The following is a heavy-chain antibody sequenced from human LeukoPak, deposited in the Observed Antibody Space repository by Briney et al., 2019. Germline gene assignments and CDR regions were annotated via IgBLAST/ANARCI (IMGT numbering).Heavy chain of an antibody. CDR2: ISYDGSNK. J-gene: IGHJ6*02. CDR3: AKDHYMTTVWYYYGMDV. Sequence: GGSLRLSCAASGFTFSSYAMHWVRQAPGKGLEWVAVISYDGSNKYYADSVKGRFTISRDNSKNTLYLQMNSLRAEDTAVYYCAKDHYMTTVWYYYGMDVWGQGTTVTVSS. V-gene: IGHV3-30-3*01. D-gene: IGHD4-11*01. CDR1: GFTFSSYA.